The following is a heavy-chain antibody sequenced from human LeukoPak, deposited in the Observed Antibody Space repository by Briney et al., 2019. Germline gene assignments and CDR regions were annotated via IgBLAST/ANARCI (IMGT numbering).Heavy chain of an antibody. V-gene: IGHV1-46*01. D-gene: IGHD3-22*01. CDR2: INPNGGYA. J-gene: IGHJ5*02. CDR3: ARMHYYDSSGDNWFDP. Sequence: ASVKVSCKASEYTFTGYFIHWVRQAPGQGLEWMGIINPNGGYADYAQKFQGRVTMTRDTSTSTVYMELTSLTSEDTAVYYCARMHYYDSSGDNWFDPWGQGTLVTVSS. CDR1: EYTFTGYF.